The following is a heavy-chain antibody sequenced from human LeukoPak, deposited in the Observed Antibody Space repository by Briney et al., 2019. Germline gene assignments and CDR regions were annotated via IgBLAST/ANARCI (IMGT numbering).Heavy chain of an antibody. V-gene: IGHV3-30-3*01. CDR2: ISYDGSNK. Sequence: PGGSLRLSCAASGFTFSSYAMHWVRQAPGKGLEWVAVISYDGSNKYYADSVKGRFTISRDNSKNTLYLQMNSLRAEDTAVYYCARVGVIPGRDGYNYYFDYWGQGTLVTVSS. J-gene: IGHJ4*02. D-gene: IGHD5-24*01. CDR1: GFTFSSYA. CDR3: ARVGVIPGRDGYNYYFDY.